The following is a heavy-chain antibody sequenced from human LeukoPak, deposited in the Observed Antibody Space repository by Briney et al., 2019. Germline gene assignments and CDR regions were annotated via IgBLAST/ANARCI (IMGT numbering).Heavy chain of an antibody. J-gene: IGHJ4*02. CDR2: INPYDDST. CDR1: GFSFSDYY. D-gene: IGHD4-17*01. CDR3: ARDPGYGYYNKAFDC. Sequence: GASVKVSCKASGFSFSDYYVHWVRQAPGQGLEWMGLINPYDDSTTYAQRFQGRVTMTRDMSPSTVYMELSSLRSEDTAVYYCARDPGYGYYNKAFDCWGQGTLVTVSS. V-gene: IGHV1-46*01.